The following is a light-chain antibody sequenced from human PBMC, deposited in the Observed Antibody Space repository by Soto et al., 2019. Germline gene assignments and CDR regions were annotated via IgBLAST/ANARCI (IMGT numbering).Light chain of an antibody. CDR1: QSISSSY. V-gene: IGKV3-20*01. Sequence: EIVLTQSPCTLSLSPGERATLSCRASQSISSSYLAWYQHTPGQAPRLLIYAASSRATGIPDRFSGSGSGTDFTLTISRLEPEDFAVYYCQQDGSSPYTFGQGTQLEIK. CDR3: QQDGSSPYT. J-gene: IGKJ2*01. CDR2: AAS.